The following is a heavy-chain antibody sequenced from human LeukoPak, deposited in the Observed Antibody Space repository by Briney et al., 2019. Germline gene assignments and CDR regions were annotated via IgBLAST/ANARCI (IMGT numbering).Heavy chain of an antibody. Sequence: SETLSLTCIVSGGSISSYYWSWIRQAAGKGLEWVGRIYDSGSTHYNPSLKSRVAMSLGTSKNQFSLNLNSVTAADTAVYYCARDRLYDILTGPFDCWGQGTLVTVSS. CDR2: IYDSGST. CDR3: ARDRLYDILTGPFDC. J-gene: IGHJ4*02. D-gene: IGHD3-9*01. CDR1: GGSISSYY. V-gene: IGHV4-4*07.